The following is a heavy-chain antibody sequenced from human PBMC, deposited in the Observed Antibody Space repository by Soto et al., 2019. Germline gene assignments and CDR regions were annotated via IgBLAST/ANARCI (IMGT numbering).Heavy chain of an antibody. Sequence: VASVKVSCKASGYTFSDYYMHWVRQAPGQGLEWMGWINPNSGGTNYAQKFQGRVTLTRDTSISTAYMELGGLSSVDTALYYCARDQVLYSSSSRLPPGPIDYWGQGTLVTVSS. J-gene: IGHJ4*02. CDR3: ARDQVLYSSSSRLPPGPIDY. D-gene: IGHD6-6*01. V-gene: IGHV1-2*02. CDR1: GYTFSDYY. CDR2: INPNSGGT.